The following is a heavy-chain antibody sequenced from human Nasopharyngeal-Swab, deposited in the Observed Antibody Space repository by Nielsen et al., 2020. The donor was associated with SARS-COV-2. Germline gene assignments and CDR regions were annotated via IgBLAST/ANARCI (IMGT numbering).Heavy chain of an antibody. CDR1: GYTFTSYA. J-gene: IGHJ4*02. CDR2: IIPIFGTA. V-gene: IGHV1-69*13. D-gene: IGHD6-13*01. Sequence: SVKVSCKASGYTFTSYAISWVRQAPGQGLEWMGGIIPIFGTANYAQKFQGRVPLPADASPSTASLELSLLRSEAPAVSSCARSIVPGYSSSWAPGIFDYWGQGTRGT. CDR3: ARSIVPGYSSSWAPGIFDY.